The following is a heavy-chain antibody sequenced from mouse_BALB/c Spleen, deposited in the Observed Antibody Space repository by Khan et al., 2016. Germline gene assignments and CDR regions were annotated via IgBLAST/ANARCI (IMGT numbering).Heavy chain of an antibody. V-gene: IGHV4-1*02. J-gene: IGHJ1*01. CDR2: INPDSSTI. CDR3: AGTFSYCDV. Sequence: EVKLLESGGGLVQPGGSLKLSCAASGFDFSRYWMCWVRQAPGKGLEWIGEINPDSSTINYTPSLKDKSIISRDNAKNTLYLQMSTVRSEDTALCDCAGTFSYCDVWGEGTPVTVSS. D-gene: IGHD2-14*01. CDR1: GFDFSRYW.